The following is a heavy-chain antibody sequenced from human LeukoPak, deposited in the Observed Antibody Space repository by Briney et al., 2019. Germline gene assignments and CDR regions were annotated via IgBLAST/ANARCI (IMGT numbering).Heavy chain of an antibody. J-gene: IGHJ4*02. CDR2: IIPIFGTA. D-gene: IGHD5-24*01. CDR3: ARGGGWLQHDY. CDR1: GYTFTGYY. V-gene: IGHV1-69*13. Sequence: ASVKVSCKASGYTFTGYYMHWVRQAPGQGLEWMGGIIPIFGTANYAQKFQGRVTITADESTSTAYMELSSLRSEDTAVYYCARGGGWLQHDYWGQGTLVTVSS.